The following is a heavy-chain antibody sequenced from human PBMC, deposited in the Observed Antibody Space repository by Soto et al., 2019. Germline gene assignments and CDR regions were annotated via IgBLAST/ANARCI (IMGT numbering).Heavy chain of an antibody. CDR2: IRSKAYGGTT. CDR1: AFTFGDYA. J-gene: IGHJ6*02. CDR3: TRDHRWFGDHISCDIGNYYYYYGMDV. Sequence: PGGSLRLSCTSAAFTFGDYAMSWFRQAPGKGLEWVGFIRSKAYGGTTEYAASVKGRFTISRDDPKSIAYLQMNSLKTEDTAVYYCTRDHRWFGDHISCDIGNYYYYYGMDVWGQGTTVTV. D-gene: IGHD3-10*01. V-gene: IGHV3-49*03.